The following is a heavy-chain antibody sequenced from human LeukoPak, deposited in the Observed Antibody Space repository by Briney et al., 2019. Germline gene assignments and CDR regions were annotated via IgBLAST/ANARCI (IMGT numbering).Heavy chain of an antibody. V-gene: IGHV3-64*01. J-gene: IGHJ3*02. CDR1: GFTFSSYA. D-gene: IGHD5-18*01. CDR2: ISSNGGNT. Sequence: PGGSLRLSCAASGFTFSSYAMHWVRQAPGKGLEYVSAISSNGGNTYYANSVKGRFTISRDNSKNTLYLQMGSLRAEDMAVYYCARDQKASDTDVDTAMVDDAFDIWGQGTMVTVSS. CDR3: ARDQKASDTDVDTAMVDDAFDI.